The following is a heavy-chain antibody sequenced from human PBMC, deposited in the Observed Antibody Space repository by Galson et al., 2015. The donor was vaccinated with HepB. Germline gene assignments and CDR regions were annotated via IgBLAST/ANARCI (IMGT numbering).Heavy chain of an antibody. V-gene: IGHV1-18*04. CDR2: ISAYNGNT. Sequence: SVKVSCKASGYTFTSYGISWVRQAPGQGLEWMGWISAYNGNTNYAQKLQGRVTMTTDTSTSTAYMELRSLRSDDTAVYYSARDGATIVGVVIVYFDYWGQGALVTVSS. CDR3: ARDGATIVGVVIVYFDY. CDR1: GYTFTSYG. D-gene: IGHD3-3*01. J-gene: IGHJ4*02.